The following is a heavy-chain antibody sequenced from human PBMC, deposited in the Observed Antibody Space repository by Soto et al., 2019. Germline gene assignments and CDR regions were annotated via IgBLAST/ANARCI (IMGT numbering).Heavy chain of an antibody. CDR2: INPSGGGT. V-gene: IGHV1-46*01. D-gene: IGHD6-19*01. J-gene: IGHJ6*02. CDR1: GYNFTRYH. Sequence: QVQLVQSGAEVTKPGASVNISCRASGYNFTRYHMHWVRQAPGQGLEWMGIINPSGGGTTYAQKFQGRVTMTRDTSRSTFYMELSSLTSEETALYYCARDRSIAVACIPVGYMDVWGQGTTVTVSS. CDR3: ARDRSIAVACIPVGYMDV.